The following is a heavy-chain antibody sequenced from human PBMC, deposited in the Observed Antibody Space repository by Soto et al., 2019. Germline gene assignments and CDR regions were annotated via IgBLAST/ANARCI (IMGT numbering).Heavy chain of an antibody. CDR2: ISSNGGST. V-gene: IGHV3-64*01. CDR3: AREAAHADYYDSSANDFDY. Sequence: GGSLRLSCAASGFTFSSYAMHWVRQAPGKGLEYVSGISSNGGSTDYANSVKGRFTISRDNSKNTLYLQMNSLRAEDTAVYYCAREAAHADYYDSSANDFDYWGQGTLVTVSS. D-gene: IGHD3-22*01. CDR1: GFTFSSYA. J-gene: IGHJ4*02.